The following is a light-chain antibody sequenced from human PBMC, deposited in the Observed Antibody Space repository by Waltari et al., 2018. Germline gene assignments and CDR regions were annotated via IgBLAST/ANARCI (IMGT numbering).Light chain of an antibody. J-gene: IGKJ2*01. V-gene: IGKV1-39*01. CDR2: VAS. CDR1: QTIRTS. CDR3: QQWNTPPYT. Sequence: DIQMTQSPSSLSASVGDRVTITCRASQTIRTSLNWFQQKPGKAPELLIYVASSLQSGVSSRFSGSGSGTDFTLTISSLQPEDSATYYCQQWNTPPYTCGQGTKLEI.